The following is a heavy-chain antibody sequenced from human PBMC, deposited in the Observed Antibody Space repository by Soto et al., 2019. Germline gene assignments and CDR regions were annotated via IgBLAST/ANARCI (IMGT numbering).Heavy chain of an antibody. D-gene: IGHD2-15*01. V-gene: IGHV3-74*03. Sequence: GGSLRLSCAGSGFKFSTYWMNWVRHVPGKGLVWVSRINSDGTTTTYADSVKGRFTISRDNTKNTFYLQMNSLRAEDTAVYYCARAGYCTAAGCSPASRYGMDVWGQGTTVTVSS. CDR2: INSDGTTT. CDR3: ARAGYCTAAGCSPASRYGMDV. J-gene: IGHJ6*02. CDR1: GFKFSTYW.